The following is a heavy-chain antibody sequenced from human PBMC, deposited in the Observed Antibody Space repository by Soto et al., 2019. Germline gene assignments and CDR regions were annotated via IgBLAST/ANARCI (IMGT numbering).Heavy chain of an antibody. D-gene: IGHD3-16*01. V-gene: IGHV3-33*01. CDR1: GFTFRIYS. CDR3: ARDATFGTKGGSFDI. CDR2: MWYDGTNK. Sequence: GGSLRLSCAASGFTFRIYSMHWVRQSPGKGLEWVAVMWYDGTNKYYGASVKGRFTISRDNSENTLYLQMNSLRVEDTAVYYCARDATFGTKGGSFDIWGHGTLVTVSS. J-gene: IGHJ3*02.